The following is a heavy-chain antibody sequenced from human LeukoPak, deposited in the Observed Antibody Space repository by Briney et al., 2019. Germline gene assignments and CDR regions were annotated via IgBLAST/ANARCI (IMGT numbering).Heavy chain of an antibody. CDR3: ARRVEMATIR. CDR1: GGSFSGYY. J-gene: IGHJ4*02. Sequence: PSETLSLTCAVYGGSFSGYYWSWIRQPPGKGLEWIGEINHSGSTNYNPSLKSRVTISVDTSKNQFSLKLSSVTAADTAVYYCARRVEMATIRWGQGTLVTVSS. D-gene: IGHD5-24*01. V-gene: IGHV4-34*01. CDR2: INHSGST.